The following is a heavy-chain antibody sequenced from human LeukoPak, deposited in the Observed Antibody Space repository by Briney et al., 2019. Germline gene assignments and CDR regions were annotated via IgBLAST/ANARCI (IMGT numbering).Heavy chain of an antibody. Sequence: PGGSLRLSCAASGFTFSSYAMSWVRQAPGKGLEGVSGISGSGGSTYYADSVKGRVTISRDNSKNTLYLQINSLRAEDTAVYYCAKGLGNWGPGDAFDIWGQGTMVTVSS. CDR1: GFTFSSYA. J-gene: IGHJ3*02. CDR2: ISGSGGST. V-gene: IGHV3-23*01. D-gene: IGHD7-27*01. CDR3: AKGLGNWGPGDAFDI.